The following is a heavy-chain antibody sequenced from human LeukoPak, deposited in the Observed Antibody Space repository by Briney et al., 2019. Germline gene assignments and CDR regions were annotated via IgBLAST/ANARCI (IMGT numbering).Heavy chain of an antibody. J-gene: IGHJ5*02. Sequence: GGSLRLSCEASGFTFSSYAMNWVRQAPGKGLEWVSYISGSGSSTYYTDSVKGRFTISRDISKNTVYLQMNSLRAEDTAVYYCAKGGLNWFDPWGQGTLVTVSS. CDR2: ISGSGSST. CDR1: GFTFSSYA. CDR3: AKGGLNWFDP. D-gene: IGHD3-10*01. V-gene: IGHV3-23*01.